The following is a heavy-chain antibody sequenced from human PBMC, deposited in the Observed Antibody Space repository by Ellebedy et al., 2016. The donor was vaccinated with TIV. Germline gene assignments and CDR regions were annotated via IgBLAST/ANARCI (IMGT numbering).Heavy chain of an antibody. J-gene: IGHJ3*02. CDR1: GGTFSDYT. Sequence: SVKVSXXASGGTFSDYTISWVRQAPGQGLEWMGGIIPIFDTANYAQKFQGRVTITADKSTSTAYMELSRLRSEDTAVYYCARSKWLMGAFDIWGQGTMVTVSS. D-gene: IGHD5-12*01. V-gene: IGHV1-69*06. CDR2: IIPIFDTA. CDR3: ARSKWLMGAFDI.